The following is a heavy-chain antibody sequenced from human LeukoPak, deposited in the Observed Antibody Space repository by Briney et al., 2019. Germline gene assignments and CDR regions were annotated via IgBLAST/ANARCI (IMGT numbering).Heavy chain of an antibody. J-gene: IGHJ3*02. V-gene: IGHV3-74*03. Sequence: WGYLSRNCAASGFTFSSNWMHWVRQAPGQGLVWISRINGDDRIIAHEEPVKGRFTASRNNADNTLHLQMNSLRREDTAVYYCGRDSDMGIRGLGGFDMWGQGTMVTVSS. CDR1: GFTFSSNW. D-gene: IGHD2-15*01. CDR2: INGDDRII. CDR3: GRDSDMGIRGLGGFDM.